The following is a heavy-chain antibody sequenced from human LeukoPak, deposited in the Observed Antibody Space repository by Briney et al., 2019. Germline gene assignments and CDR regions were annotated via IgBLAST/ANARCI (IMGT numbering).Heavy chain of an antibody. CDR2: INHSGST. D-gene: IGHD3-3*01. Sequence: PSETLSLTCAVYGGSFSGYYWSWIRQPPGKGLEWIGEINHSGSTNYNPSLKSRVTISVDTSKNQFSLKLSSVTAADTAVYHCARPFGVVTPNWFDPWGQGTLVTVSS. CDR3: ARPFGVVTPNWFDP. CDR1: GGSFSGYY. V-gene: IGHV4-34*01. J-gene: IGHJ5*02.